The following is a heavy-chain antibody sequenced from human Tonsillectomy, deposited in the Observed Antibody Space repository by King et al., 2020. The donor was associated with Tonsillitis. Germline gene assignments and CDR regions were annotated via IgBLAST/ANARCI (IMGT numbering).Heavy chain of an antibody. V-gene: IGHV3-11*01. CDR1: GFTFSDYY. CDR3: ARETLGYFDL. CDR2: ISSSSATI. J-gene: IGHJ2*01. Sequence: VQLVESGGGLVKPGGSLRLSCVVSGFTFSDYYMTWIRQAPGKGMEWISYISSSSATIYYADSVKGRFTISRDNAKNSLYLQLNSLRAEDTAVYHCARETLGYFDLWGRGTLVTVSS.